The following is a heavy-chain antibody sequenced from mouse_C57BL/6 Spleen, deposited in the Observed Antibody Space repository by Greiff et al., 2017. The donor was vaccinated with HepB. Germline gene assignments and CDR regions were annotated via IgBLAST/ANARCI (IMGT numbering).Heavy chain of an antibody. CDR1: GFTFSDYG. V-gene: IGHV5-17*01. Sequence: EVQLVESGGGLVKPGGSLKLSCAASGFTFSDYGMHWVRQAPEKGLEWVAYISSGSSTIYYADTVKGRFTISRDNAKNTLFLQMTSLRSEDTAVYYCAREGDGYAMDYWGQGTSVTVSS. CDR3: AREGDGYAMDY. D-gene: IGHD3-3*01. CDR2: ISSGSSTI. J-gene: IGHJ4*01.